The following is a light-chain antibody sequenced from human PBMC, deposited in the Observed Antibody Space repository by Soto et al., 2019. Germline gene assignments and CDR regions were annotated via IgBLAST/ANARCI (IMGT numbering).Light chain of an antibody. V-gene: IGKV1-39*01. CDR3: QQSYSMPLT. CDR1: QDITNY. J-gene: IGKJ5*01. Sequence: DIQMTQSPSSLSASVGDRASITCRASQDITNYLSWYQSKPGKAPKLLIFAATRVQSGVPSRFSGRGSGSEFTLIISSLQREDFATYFCQQSYSMPLTFGQGTRLEIK. CDR2: AAT.